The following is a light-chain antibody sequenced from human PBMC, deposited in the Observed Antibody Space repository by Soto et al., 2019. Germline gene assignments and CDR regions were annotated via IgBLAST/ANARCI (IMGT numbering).Light chain of an antibody. J-gene: IGKJ2*01. CDR1: QTISTY. CDR2: DAS. V-gene: IGKV1-39*01. CDR3: QHFFSPPFP. Sequence: DIQMTQSPSSLSASVGDRVTITCRASQTISTYLNWYQQKPGKAPRLLIYDASSLLSGVPSRFSGSGSGTDFTLTIASLQPEDAAVYYCQHFFSPPFPFGQGTKLEIK.